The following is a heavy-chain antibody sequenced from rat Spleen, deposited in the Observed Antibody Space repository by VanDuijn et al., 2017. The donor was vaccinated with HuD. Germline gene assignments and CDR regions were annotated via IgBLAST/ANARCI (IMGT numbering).Heavy chain of an antibody. Sequence: EVQLVESGGGLVQPGRSLKLSCAASGFTFSNYYMAWVRQAPGKGLEWVASITNTGGSTYYPDSVKGRFTISRDNAKSTLYLQMNSLRSEDTATYYCTRDPGLRIILGWFAYWGQGTLVTVSS. CDR2: ITNTGGST. CDR3: TRDPGLRIILGWFAY. J-gene: IGHJ3*01. V-gene: IGHV5-27*01. CDR1: GFTFSNYY. D-gene: IGHD1-6*01.